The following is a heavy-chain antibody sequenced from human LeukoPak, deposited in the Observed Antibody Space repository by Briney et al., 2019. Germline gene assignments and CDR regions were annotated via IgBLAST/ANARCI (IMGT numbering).Heavy chain of an antibody. CDR3: ARGSCSSGYYCPQYFDY. D-gene: IGHD3-22*01. CDR2: TIPIFGTT. J-gene: IGHJ4*02. CDR1: GGTFSNYA. Sequence: ASVKVSCKASGGTFSNYAISWVRQAPGQGLEWMGETIPIFGTTHYAQKFQGRVTITADESTTTAYMELSSLRSEDTAVYYCARGSCSSGYYCPQYFDYWGQGTLVTVSS. V-gene: IGHV1-69*13.